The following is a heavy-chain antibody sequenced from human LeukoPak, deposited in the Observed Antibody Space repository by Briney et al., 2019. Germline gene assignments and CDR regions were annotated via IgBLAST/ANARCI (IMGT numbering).Heavy chain of an antibody. CDR1: GFIFSSYG. Sequence: GGSLRLACAASGFIFSSYGMHWVRQAPGKGLEWVAVIWYDGSNKYYADSVKGRFTISRDNSKNTLYLQMNSLRAEDTAVYYCARRYCSSTSCYFSNWFNPWGQGTLVTVSS. V-gene: IGHV3-33*01. D-gene: IGHD2-2*01. CDR2: IWYDGSNK. CDR3: ARRYCSSTSCYFSNWFNP. J-gene: IGHJ5*02.